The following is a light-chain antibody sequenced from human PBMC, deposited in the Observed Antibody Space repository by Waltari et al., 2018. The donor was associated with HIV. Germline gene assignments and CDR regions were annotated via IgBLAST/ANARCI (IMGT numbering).Light chain of an antibody. V-gene: IGLV1-40*01. CDR1: SPNIGAGYD. CDR2: GNT. J-gene: IGLJ3*02. CDR3: QSYDSRQSGFWV. Sequence: QSVLTQPPSVSGAPGQRVTISCTGSSPNIGAGYDVHWYQQLPGTAPKLLIYGNTNRPSGVSGRFSGSKSGTAASLAITGLQAEDEADYYCQSYDSRQSGFWVFGGGTTLTVL.